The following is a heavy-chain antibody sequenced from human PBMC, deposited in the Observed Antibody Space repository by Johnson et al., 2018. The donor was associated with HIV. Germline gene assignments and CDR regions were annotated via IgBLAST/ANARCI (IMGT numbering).Heavy chain of an antibody. CDR2: IRYDGSNK. J-gene: IGHJ3*02. V-gene: IGHV3-7*03. Sequence: VLLVESGGGLVQPGRSLRLSCAASGFTFSNAWMSWVRQAPGKGLEWVAFIRYDGSNKYYVDSVKGRFTISRDNAKNSLYLQMNSLRAEDTAGYYCAREFGLGTMHAFDIWGQGTMVTVSA. CDR1: GFTFSNAW. D-gene: IGHD3/OR15-3a*01. CDR3: AREFGLGTMHAFDI.